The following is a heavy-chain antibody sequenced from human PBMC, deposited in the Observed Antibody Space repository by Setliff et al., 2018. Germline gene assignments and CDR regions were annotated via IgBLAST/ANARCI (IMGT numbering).Heavy chain of an antibody. J-gene: IGHJ4*02. CDR1: GFTFTDYG. CDR2: INNYNFNT. D-gene: IGHD3-22*01. CDR3: ARINFYVSSGYYYAPEL. V-gene: IGHV1-18*01. Sequence: GASVKVSCKSSGFTFTDYGITWVRQVPGQGLEWMGWINNYNFNTQYAQKFQGRVTVTTDTSTTTAYMGLRSLRADDTAVYYCARINFYVSSGYYYAPELWGQGTTVTAPQ.